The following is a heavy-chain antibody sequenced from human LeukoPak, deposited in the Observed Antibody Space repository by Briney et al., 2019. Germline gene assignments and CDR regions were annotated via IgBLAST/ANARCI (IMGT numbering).Heavy chain of an antibody. J-gene: IGHJ4*02. CDR2: IYTSGST. D-gene: IGHD3-10*01. CDR3: ARARMDGSGPDY. Sequence: SETLSLTCAVYGGSIRSYYWSWIRQPAGKGLEWIGHIYTSGSTNYNPSLKSRVTISVDTSKNQFSLKLSSVTAADTAVYYCARARMDGSGPDYWGQGTLVTVSS. CDR1: GGSIRSYY. V-gene: IGHV4-59*10.